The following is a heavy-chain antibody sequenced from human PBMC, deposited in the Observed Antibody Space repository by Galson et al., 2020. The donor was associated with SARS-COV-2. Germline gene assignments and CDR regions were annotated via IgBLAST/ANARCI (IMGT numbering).Heavy chain of an antibody. Sequence: SGPTLVKPTQTLTLTCTFSAFSLRTSGMGVGWIRQPPGKALEWLALIYWNDDKRYSPSLKSRLTITRDTSKNQVVLTMTNMDPVDTGTYYCAERKCEYDSSGYRAVVFDDWGQGALVAVSP. CDR2: IYWNDDK. V-gene: IGHV2-5*01. D-gene: IGHD3-22*01. CDR1: AFSLRTSGMG. CDR3: AERKCEYDSSGYRAVVFDD. J-gene: IGHJ4*02.